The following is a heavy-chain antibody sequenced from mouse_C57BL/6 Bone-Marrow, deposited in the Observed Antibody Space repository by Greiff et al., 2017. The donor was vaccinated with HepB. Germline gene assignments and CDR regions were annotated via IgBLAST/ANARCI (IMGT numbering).Heavy chain of an antibody. CDR3: AREGYGSNYAMDY. J-gene: IGHJ4*01. CDR1: GFTFSSYA. D-gene: IGHD1-1*01. Sequence: EVQRVESGGGLVKPGGSLKLSCAASGFTFSSYAMSWVRQTPEKRLEWVATISDGGSYTYYPDNVKGRFTISRDNAKNNMYLQMSHLKSEDTAMYYCAREGYGSNYAMDYWGQGTSVTVSS. CDR2: ISDGGSYT. V-gene: IGHV5-4*01.